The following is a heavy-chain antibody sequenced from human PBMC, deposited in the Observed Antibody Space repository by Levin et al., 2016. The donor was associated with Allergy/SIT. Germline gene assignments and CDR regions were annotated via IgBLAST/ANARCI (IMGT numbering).Heavy chain of an antibody. CDR1: GFTFSSYA. CDR3: ARGSPGTPALMDV. J-gene: IGHJ6*02. V-gene: IGHV3-21*01. D-gene: IGHD1-1*01. Sequence: GESLKISCAASGFTFSSYAMHWVRQAPGKGLEWVSSISSSSSYIYYADSVKGRFTISRDNAKNSLYLQMNSLRAEDTAVYYCARGSPGTPALMDVWGQGTTVTVSS. CDR2: ISSSSSYI.